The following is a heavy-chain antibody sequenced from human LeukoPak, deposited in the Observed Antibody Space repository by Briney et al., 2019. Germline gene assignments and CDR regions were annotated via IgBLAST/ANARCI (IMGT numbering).Heavy chain of an antibody. CDR1: GFTFSSYA. CDR3: ARVRSSGWIEVSYYFDY. Sequence: GGSLRLSCAASGFTFSSYAMHWVRQAPGKGLEYVSAISSNGGSTYYANSVKGRFTISRDNSKNTLYLQMGSLRAEDMAVYYCARVRSSGWIEVSYYFDYWGQGTLVSVSS. J-gene: IGHJ4*02. V-gene: IGHV3-64*01. D-gene: IGHD6-19*01. CDR2: ISSNGGST.